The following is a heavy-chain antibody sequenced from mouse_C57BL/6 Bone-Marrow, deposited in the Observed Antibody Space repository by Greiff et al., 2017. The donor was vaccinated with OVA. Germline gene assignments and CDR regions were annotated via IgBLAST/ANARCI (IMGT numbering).Heavy chain of an antibody. CDR1: GYTFTSYW. CDR3: AIRDYGPFAY. D-gene: IGHD2-4*01. CDR2: IDPSDSYT. V-gene: IGHV1-59*01. Sequence: QVQLQQPGAELVRPGTSVKLSCKASGYTFTSYWMHWVKQRPGQGLEWIGVIDPSDSYTNYNQKFKGKATLTVDTSSSTAYMQLSSLTSEDSAGDYCAIRDYGPFAYWGQGTLVTVSA. J-gene: IGHJ3*01.